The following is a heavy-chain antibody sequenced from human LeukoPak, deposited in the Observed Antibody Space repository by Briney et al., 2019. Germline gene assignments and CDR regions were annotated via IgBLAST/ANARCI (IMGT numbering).Heavy chain of an antibody. V-gene: IGHV3-11*01. CDR3: ARETQSPYGDYDGSGY. CDR1: GFTFSDYY. J-gene: IGHJ4*02. CDR2: ISSSGSTI. D-gene: IGHD4-17*01. Sequence: GGSLRLSCAASGFTFSDYYMSWIRQAPRKGLEWVSYISSSGSTIYYADSVKGRFTISRDNAKNSLYLQMNSLRAEDTAVYYCARETQSPYGDYDGSGYWGQGTLVTVSS.